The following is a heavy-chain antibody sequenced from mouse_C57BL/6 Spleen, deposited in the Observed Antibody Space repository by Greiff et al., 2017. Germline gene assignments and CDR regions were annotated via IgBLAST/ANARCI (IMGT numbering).Heavy chain of an antibody. CDR1: GYSITSGYY. J-gene: IGHJ2*01. V-gene: IGHV3-6*01. D-gene: IGHD1-1*01. Sequence: EVKVEESGPGLVKPSQSLSLTCSVTGYSITSGYYWNWIRQFPGNKLEWMGYISYDGSNNYNPSLKNRISITRDTSKNQFFLKLNSVTTEDTATYYCATTVVATREFDYWGQGTTLTVSS. CDR3: ATTVVATREFDY. CDR2: ISYDGSN.